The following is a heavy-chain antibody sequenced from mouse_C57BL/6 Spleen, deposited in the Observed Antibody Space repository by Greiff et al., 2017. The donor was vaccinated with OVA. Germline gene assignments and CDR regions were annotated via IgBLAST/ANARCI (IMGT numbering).Heavy chain of an antibody. CDR3: VRQGGFITTVEGYFDY. CDR2: IRSKSNNYAT. J-gene: IGHJ2*01. Sequence: EVQLVESGGGLVQPKGSLKLSCAASGFSFNTYAMNWVRQAPGKGLEWVARIRSKSNNYATYYADSVKDRFTISRDDSESMLYLQMNNLKTEDTAMYYCVRQGGFITTVEGYFDYWGQGTTLTVSS. CDR1: GFSFNTYA. V-gene: IGHV10-1*01. D-gene: IGHD1-1*01.